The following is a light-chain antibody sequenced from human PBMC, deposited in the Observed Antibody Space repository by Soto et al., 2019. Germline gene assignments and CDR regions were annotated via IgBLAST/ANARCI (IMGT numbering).Light chain of an antibody. J-gene: IGLJ2*01. Sequence: QSALTQPPSASGSPGQSVTISCTGTSSDVGGYKYVSWYQQHPGKAPKLMIHEVNKRPSGVPDRFSGSKSGNTAFLTVSGLQAEDEADYYCSSYAGSILVFGGGTKLTVL. CDR1: SSDVGGYKY. CDR2: EVN. V-gene: IGLV2-8*01. CDR3: SSYAGSILV.